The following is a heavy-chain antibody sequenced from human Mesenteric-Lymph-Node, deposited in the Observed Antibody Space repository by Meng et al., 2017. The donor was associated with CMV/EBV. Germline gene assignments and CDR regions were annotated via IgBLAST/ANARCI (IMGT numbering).Heavy chain of an antibody. J-gene: IGHJ4*02. CDR3: ARDRDSSGYPFDY. V-gene: IGHV6-1*01. D-gene: IGHD3-22*01. Sequence: GDSVSSNSAAWNWIRQSPSRGLEWLGRTYYRSKWYNDYAVSVKSRITIDVDTSKNQFSLQLNSVIPEDTAVYFCARDRDSSGYPFDYWGQGTLVTVSS. CDR2: TYYRSKWYN. CDR1: GDSVSSNSAA.